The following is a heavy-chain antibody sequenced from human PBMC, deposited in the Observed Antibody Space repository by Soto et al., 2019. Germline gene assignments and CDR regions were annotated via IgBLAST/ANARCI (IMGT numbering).Heavy chain of an antibody. CDR2: IYPDDSDT. CDR1: GYRFTHYW. D-gene: IGHD1-7*01. V-gene: IGHV5-51*01. J-gene: IGHJ4*02. Sequence: PGESLKISCDASGYRFTHYWIGWVRQVPEKGLEWMGIIYPDDSDTRYSPSFEGQVTISVDKSITTAYLHWSSLKASDSAMYYCATGPPIGGNSMFDRRYWGLGTLVTVSS. CDR3: ATGPPIGGNSMFDRRY.